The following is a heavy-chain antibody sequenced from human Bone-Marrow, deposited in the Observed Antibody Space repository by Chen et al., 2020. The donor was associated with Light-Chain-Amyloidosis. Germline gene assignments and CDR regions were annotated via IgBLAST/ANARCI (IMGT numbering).Heavy chain of an antibody. CDR2: INPAGGET. D-gene: IGHD3-16*01. V-gene: IGHV3-7*01. J-gene: IGHJ4*02. CDR3: ARARGRAVYDY. Sequence: EVQLVESGGGLVQPGGYLRLTCAATGFTVSTSWMGWVRQAPGKGLEWVSNINPAGGETYYLDSVKGRFTISRDNARNSLYLQMNSLRAEDTAVYYCARARGRAVYDYWGQGTLLTVSS. CDR1: GFTVSTSW.